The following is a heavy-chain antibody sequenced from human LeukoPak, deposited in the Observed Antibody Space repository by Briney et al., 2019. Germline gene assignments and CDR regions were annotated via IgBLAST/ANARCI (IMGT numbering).Heavy chain of an antibody. D-gene: IGHD3-22*01. Sequence: GGSLRLSCAVSGFTVSSNHMSWVRQAAGKGLEWVSVIYSGGTTYYADSVKGRFTISRDNSKNTLYVEMNSLRVEDTAVYYCTAYGGYSVWGQGTLVTVSS. CDR1: GFTVSSNH. V-gene: IGHV3-53*01. J-gene: IGHJ4*02. CDR2: IYSGGTT. CDR3: TAYGGYSV.